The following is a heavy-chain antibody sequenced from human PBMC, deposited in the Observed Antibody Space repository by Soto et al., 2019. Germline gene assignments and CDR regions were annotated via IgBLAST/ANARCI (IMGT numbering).Heavy chain of an antibody. D-gene: IGHD6-6*01. V-gene: IGHV3-30*18. CDR1: GFTFSSYG. CDR3: AKDRQLAVDY. CDR2: ISYDGSNK. Sequence: QVQLVESGGGVVQPGRSLRLSCAASGFTFSSYGMHWVRKAPGKGLEWVAVISYDGSNKYYADSVKGRFTISRDNSKNTLYLQMNSLRAEDTAVYYCAKDRQLAVDYWGQGTLVTVSS. J-gene: IGHJ4*02.